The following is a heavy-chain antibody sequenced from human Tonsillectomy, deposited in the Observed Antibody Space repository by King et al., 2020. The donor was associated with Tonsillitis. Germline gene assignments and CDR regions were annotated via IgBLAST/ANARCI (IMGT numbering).Heavy chain of an antibody. V-gene: IGHV3-30*02. Sequence: VQLVESGGGVVQPGGSLRLSCAASEFSFSNYGMHWVRQAPGKGLEWVAFIRYDGSNENYADSVKGRFTISRDNSKNTLYLQMKSLRPEDTAMYYCAKGQLSSDYWGQGTLVTVSS. D-gene: IGHD5-18*01. CDR1: EFSFSNYG. CDR3: AKGQLSSDY. J-gene: IGHJ4*02. CDR2: IRYDGSNE.